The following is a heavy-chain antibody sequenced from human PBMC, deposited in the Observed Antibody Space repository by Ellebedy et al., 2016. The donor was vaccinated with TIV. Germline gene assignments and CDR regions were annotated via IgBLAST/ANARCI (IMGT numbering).Heavy chain of an antibody. V-gene: IGHV3-7*01. CDR1: GFTLSTHW. J-gene: IGHJ4*02. CDR2: IKQDGSVQ. CDR3: ARWAYVNSWYHLDY. Sequence: PGGSLRLSCAASGFTLSTHWMSWVRQAPGKGLEWVASIKQDGSVQYYVDSVRDRFTISRDNSKTSTYLQMNSLRGEDTAVYYCARWAYVNSWYHLDYWGQGTLVTVSS. D-gene: IGHD1-14*01.